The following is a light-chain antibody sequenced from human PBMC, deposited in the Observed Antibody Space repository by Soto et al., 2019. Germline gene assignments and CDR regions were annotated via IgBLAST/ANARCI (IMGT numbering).Light chain of an antibody. CDR2: GAS. CDR1: QSVSTN. Sequence: EIVMTQSPATLSVSPGERATLSCRASQSVSTNLGWYQKKPGQAPWLLIYGASTRATGVPARFIGSGSGTEFPPTISSLQSEDFAVYYCQQYDNWPKTFGQGTKVEIK. CDR3: QQYDNWPKT. V-gene: IGKV3-15*01. J-gene: IGKJ1*01.